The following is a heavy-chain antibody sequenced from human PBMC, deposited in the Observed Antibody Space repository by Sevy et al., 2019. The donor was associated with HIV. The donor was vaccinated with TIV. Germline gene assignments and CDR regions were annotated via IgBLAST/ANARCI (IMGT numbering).Heavy chain of an antibody. V-gene: IGHV3-48*02. J-gene: IGHJ3*02. Sequence: GGSLRLSCAASGFTFSSYSMNWVRQAPGKGLEWVSYISSSSSTIYYADSVKGRFTISRDNAKNSLYLQMNSLRDEDTAVYYCARGGLGPRLRDWVGADAFDIWGQWTMVTVSS. D-gene: IGHD3-9*01. CDR3: ARGGLGPRLRDWVGADAFDI. CDR2: ISSSSSTI. CDR1: GFTFSSYS.